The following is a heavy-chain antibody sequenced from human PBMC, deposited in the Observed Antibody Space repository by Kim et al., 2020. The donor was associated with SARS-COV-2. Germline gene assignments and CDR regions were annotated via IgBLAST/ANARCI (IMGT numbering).Heavy chain of an antibody. D-gene: IGHD6-13*01. CDR1: GYSFTSYW. Sequence: GESLKISCKGSGYSFTSYWIGWVRQMPGKGLEWMGIIYPGDSDTRYSPSFQGQVTISAYKSISTAYLQWSSLKAADTAMYYCARRRGSSWYSHYYYGMDVWGQGTTVTVSS. J-gene: IGHJ6*02. V-gene: IGHV5-51*01. CDR3: ARRRGSSWYSHYYYGMDV. CDR2: IYPGDSDT.